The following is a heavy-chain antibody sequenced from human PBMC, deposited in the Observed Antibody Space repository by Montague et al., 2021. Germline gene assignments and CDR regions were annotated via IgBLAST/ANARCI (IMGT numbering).Heavy chain of an antibody. V-gene: IGHV3-53*01. CDR2: IYYGAST. D-gene: IGHD6-19*01. CDR3: AAALRMAGPWY. CDR1: DFIASNGF. Sequence: SRRLSWAASDFIASNGFMTWVRQAPGKGLEWVSTIYYGASTFYADSVKGRFTISSDSSKNTLYLQMTYVRPEDTAVYYCAAALRMAGPWYWGQGTLVTVS. J-gene: IGHJ4*02.